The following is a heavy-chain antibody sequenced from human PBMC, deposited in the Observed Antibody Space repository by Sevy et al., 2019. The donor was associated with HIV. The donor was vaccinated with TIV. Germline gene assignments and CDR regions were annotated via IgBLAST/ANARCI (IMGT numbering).Heavy chain of an antibody. CDR3: ARDLCTGGVCPRWGYYYYGMDV. Sequence: GGSLRLSCAASGFTFSTYSMNWVHQAPGKGLEWVSSVSSSSTYIYYADSVKGRFTISRDNAKNSLYLQMNSLRAADTAVYYCARDLCTGGVCPRWGYYYYGMDVWGQGTTVTVSS. CDR2: VSSSSTYI. J-gene: IGHJ6*02. CDR1: GFTFSTYS. D-gene: IGHD2-8*02. V-gene: IGHV3-21*01.